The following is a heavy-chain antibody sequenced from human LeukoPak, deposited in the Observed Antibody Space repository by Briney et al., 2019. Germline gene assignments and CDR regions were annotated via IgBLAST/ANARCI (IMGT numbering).Heavy chain of an antibody. CDR3: TTVTSYDSSSFDY. CDR1: GFTFSNAW. CDR2: IKSKTDGGTT. Sequence: PGGSLRLSCAASGFTFSNAWMSWLRQAPGKGLEWVGRIKSKTDGGTTDYAAPVKGRFTISRDDSKNTLYLQMNSLKTEDTAVYYCTTVTSYDSSSFDYWGQGTLVTVSS. J-gene: IGHJ4*02. D-gene: IGHD3-22*01. V-gene: IGHV3-15*01.